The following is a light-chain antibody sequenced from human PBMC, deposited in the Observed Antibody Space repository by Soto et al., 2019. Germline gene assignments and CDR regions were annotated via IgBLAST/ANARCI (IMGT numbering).Light chain of an antibody. J-gene: IGKJ5*01. CDR3: QQSYNAPIT. CDR2: VAS. CDR1: QNIINY. V-gene: IGKV1-39*01. Sequence: DIQMTHSRSSLSASVGRRLTITCRASQNIINYLNWYQQKQGKAPQIMIYVASRLESGVPSRFSGSGYGTDFNLTISSLQTEDFATYYCQQSYNAPITFGQGTRLEIK.